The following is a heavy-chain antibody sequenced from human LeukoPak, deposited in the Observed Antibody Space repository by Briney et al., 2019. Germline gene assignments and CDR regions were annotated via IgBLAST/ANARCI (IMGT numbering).Heavy chain of an antibody. CDR3: ARDHLEGAVAGTTDAFDI. V-gene: IGHV4-59*12. D-gene: IGHD6-19*01. J-gene: IGHJ3*02. CDR1: GGSISRYY. CDR2: IYYSGST. Sequence: PSETLSLTCTVSGGSISRYYWSWIRQPPGKGLEWIGYIYYSGSTNYNPSLKSRVTISVDTSKNQFSLKLSSVTAADTAVYYCARDHLEGAVAGTTDAFDIWGQGTMVTVSS.